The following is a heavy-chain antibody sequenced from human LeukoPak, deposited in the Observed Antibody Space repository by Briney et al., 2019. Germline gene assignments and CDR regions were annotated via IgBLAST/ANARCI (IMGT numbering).Heavy chain of an antibody. CDR1: GFTFSSYA. CDR2: ISGSGGST. V-gene: IGHV3-23*01. J-gene: IGHJ2*01. CDR3: AELDYGDYGYFDL. D-gene: IGHD4-17*01. Sequence: GGSLRLSCAASGFTFSSYAMSWVRQAPGKGLEWVSAISGSGGSTYYADSVTGRFTISRDNSKNTLYLQMNSLRAEDTAVYYCAELDYGDYGYFDLWGRGTLVTVSS.